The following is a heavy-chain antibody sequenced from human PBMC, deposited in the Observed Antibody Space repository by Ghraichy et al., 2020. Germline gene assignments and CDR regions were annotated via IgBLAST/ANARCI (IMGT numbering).Heavy chain of an antibody. D-gene: IGHD4/OR15-4a*01. CDR3: ARGWAKGHNWFDP. Sequence: SETLSLTCTVSGGSISSYYWSWIRQPPGKGLEWIGYIYYSGSTNYNPSLKSRVTISVDTSKNQFSLKLSSVTAADTAVYYCARGWAKGHNWFDPWGQGTLVTVSS. V-gene: IGHV4-59*01. J-gene: IGHJ5*02. CDR2: IYYSGST. CDR1: GGSISSYY.